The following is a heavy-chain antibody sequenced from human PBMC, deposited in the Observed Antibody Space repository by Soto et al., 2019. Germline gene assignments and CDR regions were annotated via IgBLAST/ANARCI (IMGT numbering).Heavy chain of an antibody. J-gene: IGHJ6*02. D-gene: IGHD5-12*01. CDR1: GGTFSSYA. CDR3: ARDRERDGYVEDCYYYGIDN. CDR2: IIPIFGTA. Sequence: GASVKVSCKASGGTFSSYAISWVRQAPGQGLEWMGGIIPIFGTANYAQKFQGRVTITADESTSTAYMELSSLRSEDTAVYYCARDRERDGYVEDCYYYGIDNWGQGTMVTVSS. V-gene: IGHV1-69*13.